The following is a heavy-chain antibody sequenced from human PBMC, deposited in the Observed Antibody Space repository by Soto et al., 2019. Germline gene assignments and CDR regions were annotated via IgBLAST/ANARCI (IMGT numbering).Heavy chain of an antibody. D-gene: IGHD3-10*01. CDR3: ARVSNRNDYHSGSHHPWFDP. CDR2: INYSGRT. CDR1: GGSISDSSHY. J-gene: IGHJ5*02. Sequence: SETLSLTCTVSGGSISDSSHYWAWIPQPPGKGLEWIATINYSGRTYYNPSLRSRVTISVDTSKNQFSLKLSSVTAADTAVYYCARVSNRNDYHSGSHHPWFDPWGQGTLVTVSS. V-gene: IGHV4-39*07.